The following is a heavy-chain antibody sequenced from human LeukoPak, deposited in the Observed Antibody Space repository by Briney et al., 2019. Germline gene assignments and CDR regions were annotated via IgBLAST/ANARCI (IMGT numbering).Heavy chain of an antibody. D-gene: IGHD3-10*01. J-gene: IGHJ4*02. Sequence: GGSLRLSCAASGFTFSSYGMSWVRQAPGKGLEWVSAISGSGGSTYYPGSVKGRFTISRENAKNSLYLQMNSLRAGDTAVYYCARGSRYYSYFGEFDYWGQGTLVTVSS. CDR2: ISGSGGST. CDR3: ARGSRYYSYFGEFDY. V-gene: IGHV3-23*01. CDR1: GFTFSSYG.